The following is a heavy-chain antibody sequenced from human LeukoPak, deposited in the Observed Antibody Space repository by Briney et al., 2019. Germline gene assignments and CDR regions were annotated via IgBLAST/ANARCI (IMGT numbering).Heavy chain of an antibody. D-gene: IGHD5/OR15-5a*01. CDR3: ARENIVSTRDFDF. CDR2: LFYSGNM. J-gene: IGHJ4*02. CDR1: GGSIYTGDYY. Sequence: PSETLSLTCTVSGGSIYTGDYYWAWIRQPPGEALEWIGSLFYSGNMYYSPSLKSRVTMSVDTSKNQFSLNLSSLTAADTAVCYCARENIVSTRDFDFWGRGAQVTVSS. V-gene: IGHV4-39*07.